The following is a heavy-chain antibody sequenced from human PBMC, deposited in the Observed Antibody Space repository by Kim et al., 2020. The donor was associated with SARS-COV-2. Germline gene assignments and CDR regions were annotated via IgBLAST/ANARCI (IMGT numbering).Heavy chain of an antibody. CDR3: ARNEGFYGPYYFDY. CDR1: GGTFSSYA. CDR2: IIPIFGTA. J-gene: IGHJ4*02. D-gene: IGHD4-17*01. Sequence: SVKVSCKASGGTFSSYAISWVRQAPGQGLEWMGGIIPIFGTANYAQKFQGRVTMTADESTSTAYMELSSLRSEDTAVYYCARNEGFYGPYYFDYWGQGTLVSVSS. V-gene: IGHV1-69*13.